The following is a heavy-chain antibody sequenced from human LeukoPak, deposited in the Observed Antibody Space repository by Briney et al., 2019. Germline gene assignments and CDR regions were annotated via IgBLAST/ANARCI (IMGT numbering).Heavy chain of an antibody. CDR2: INPNSGGT. CDR3: ARDQETIFGVAVLSLFDY. J-gene: IGHJ4*02. D-gene: IGHD3-3*01. CDR1: GYTFTGYY. V-gene: IGHV1-2*02. Sequence: VASVTVSCKASGYTFTGYYMHWVRQAPGQGLEWMGWINPNSGGTNYAHKVQGRVTMTRDTSISTAYMELSRLRSDDTAVYYCARDQETIFGVAVLSLFDYWGQGTLVTVSS.